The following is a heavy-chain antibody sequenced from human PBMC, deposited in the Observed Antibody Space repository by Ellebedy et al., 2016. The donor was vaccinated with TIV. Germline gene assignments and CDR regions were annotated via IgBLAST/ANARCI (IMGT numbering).Heavy chain of an antibody. D-gene: IGHD4-17*01. CDR3: ASRESTVTTGASMGFDP. Sequence: MPSETLSLTCAVSGGSFTGYFWSWIRQHPGKGLEWIGEINHSGSTNYNPSLKSRVTISVDTSKNQFSLKLTSVTAADTAVYYCASRESTVTTGASMGFDPWGQGTLVTVSS. CDR2: INHSGST. V-gene: IGHV4-34*01. CDR1: GGSFTGYF. J-gene: IGHJ5*02.